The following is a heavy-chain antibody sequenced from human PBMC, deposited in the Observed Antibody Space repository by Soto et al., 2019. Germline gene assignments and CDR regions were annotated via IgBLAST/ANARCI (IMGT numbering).Heavy chain of an antibody. D-gene: IGHD4-17*01. V-gene: IGHV1-2*02. Sequence: ASVKVSCKASGYTFTGYYMHWVRQAPGQGLEWMGWINPNSGGTNYAQKFQGRVTMTRDTSISTAYMELSRLRSDDTAVYYCASSVQTTVVRGVFDYWGQGTLVTVYS. CDR3: ASSVQTTVVRGVFDY. J-gene: IGHJ4*02. CDR2: INPNSGGT. CDR1: GYTFTGYY.